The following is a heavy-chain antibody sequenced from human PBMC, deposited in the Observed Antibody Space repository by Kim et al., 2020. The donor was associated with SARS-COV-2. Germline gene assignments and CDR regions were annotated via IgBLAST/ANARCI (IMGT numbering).Heavy chain of an antibody. Sequence: GGSLRLSCAASGFTFDDYAMHWVRQAPGKGLEWVSGISWNSGSIGYADSVKGRFTISRDNAKNSLYLQMNSLRAEDTALYYCAKDHQWELTRSPGYFDYWGQGTLVTVSS. D-gene: IGHD1-26*01. V-gene: IGHV3-9*01. CDR2: ISWNSGSI. CDR1: GFTFDDYA. CDR3: AKDHQWELTRSPGYFDY. J-gene: IGHJ4*02.